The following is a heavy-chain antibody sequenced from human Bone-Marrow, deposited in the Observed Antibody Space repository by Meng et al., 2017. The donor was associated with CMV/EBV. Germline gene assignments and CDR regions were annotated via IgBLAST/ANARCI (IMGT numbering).Heavy chain of an antibody. D-gene: IGHD1-26*01. CDR3: ARHQGSLHYYYYGMDV. CDR1: GGSFSGYY. Sequence: SETLSLTCAVYGGSFSGYYWSWIRQPPGKGLEWIGEINHSGSTNYNPSLKSRVTISVDTSKNQFSLKLSSVTAADTAVYYCARHQGSLHYYYYGMDVWGQGTTVTVSS. CDR2: INHSGST. J-gene: IGHJ6*02. V-gene: IGHV4-34*01.